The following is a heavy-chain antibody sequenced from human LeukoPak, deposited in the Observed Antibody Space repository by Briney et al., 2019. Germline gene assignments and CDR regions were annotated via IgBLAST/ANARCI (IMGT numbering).Heavy chain of an antibody. D-gene: IGHD3-16*02. J-gene: IGHJ4*01. Sequence: SETLSLTCTVSGASLSNFYWSWIRQAPWQGLEWIGYMLYSGSTNQKPSLRSRVTISVDTSKNQVSLKLSSVTAADTAVYYCARSDIWGSYRFLDYWGQGILVTVSS. CDR1: GASLSNFY. CDR2: MLYSGST. V-gene: IGHV4-59*08. CDR3: ARSDIWGSYRFLDY.